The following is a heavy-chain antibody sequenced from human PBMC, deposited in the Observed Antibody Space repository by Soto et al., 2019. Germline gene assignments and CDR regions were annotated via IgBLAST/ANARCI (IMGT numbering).Heavy chain of an antibody. V-gene: IGHV4-59*08. CDR2: IYYSGST. CDR1: GGSISSYY. CDR3: ARLRYTGDSGYDDYFDY. D-gene: IGHD5-12*01. Sequence: SETLSLTCTVSGGSISSYYWSWIRQPPGKGLEWIGYIYYSGSTNYNPSLKSRVTISVDTSKNQFSLKLSSVTAADTAVYYCARLRYTGDSGYDDYFDYWGQGTLVTVSS. J-gene: IGHJ4*02.